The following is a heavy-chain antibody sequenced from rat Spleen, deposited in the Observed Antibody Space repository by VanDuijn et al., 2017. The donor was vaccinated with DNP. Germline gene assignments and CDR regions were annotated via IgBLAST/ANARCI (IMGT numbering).Heavy chain of an antibody. J-gene: IGHJ3*01. CDR1: GFTFSDYN. CDR3: VRQELRRLYWFAY. D-gene: IGHD1-11*01. V-gene: IGHV5-7*01. CDR2: ISYDGSST. Sequence: EVQVIESGGGFVQPGGSMKLSCAASGFTFSDYNMAWVRQAPTKGLEWVATISYDGSSTYYRDSVKGRFTISRDNAKSTLYLQMDSLRSEDTATYYCVRQELRRLYWFAYWGQGTLVTVSS.